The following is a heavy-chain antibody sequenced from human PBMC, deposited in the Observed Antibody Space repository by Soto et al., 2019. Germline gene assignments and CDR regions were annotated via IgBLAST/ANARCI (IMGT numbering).Heavy chain of an antibody. V-gene: IGHV3-74*01. D-gene: IGHD6-13*01. CDR3: VKDLHDAAADS. CDR2: IKGDGSRT. CDR1: GFTFSEWW. Sequence: DVHLVESGGGLFQPGGSLRLSCAASGFTFSEWWMHWVRQAPGKGLVWVSRIKGDGSRTNYADFVKGRSTVSRDNAKNTLYLQLHSLRVEDTAVYYCVKDLHDAAADSWRQGTLVTVSS. J-gene: IGHJ5*02.